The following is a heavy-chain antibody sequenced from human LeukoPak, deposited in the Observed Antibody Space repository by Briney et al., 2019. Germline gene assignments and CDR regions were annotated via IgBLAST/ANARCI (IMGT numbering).Heavy chain of an antibody. Sequence: GASVKVSCEASGYTFTGYYMHWVRQAPGQGLEWMGWINPNSGGTNYAQKFQGRVTMTRDTSISTAYMELSRLRSDDTAVYYCARVQCCDVGKSFLFDYWGQGTLVTASS. V-gene: IGHV1-2*02. J-gene: IGHJ4*02. D-gene: IGHD1-26*01. CDR3: ARVQCCDVGKSFLFDY. CDR1: GYTFTGYY. CDR2: INPNSGGT.